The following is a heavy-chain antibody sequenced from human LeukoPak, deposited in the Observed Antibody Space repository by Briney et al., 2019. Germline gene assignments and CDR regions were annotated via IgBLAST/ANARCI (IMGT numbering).Heavy chain of an antibody. CDR2: IIPMSGTV. J-gene: IGHJ4*02. CDR3: ARETGYAYGRAPLDY. CDR1: GGTFSTFG. V-gene: IGHV1-69*06. Sequence: ASVKVSCKASGGTFSTFGISWVRQAPGQGLEWMGGIIPMSGTVNNAQKFQGRVTITADKSTGTAYMELSSLRSDDTAVYYCARETGYAYGRAPLDYWGQGTLVTVSS. D-gene: IGHD5-18*01.